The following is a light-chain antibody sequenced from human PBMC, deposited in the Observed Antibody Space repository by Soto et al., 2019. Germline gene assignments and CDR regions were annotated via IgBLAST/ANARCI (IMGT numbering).Light chain of an antibody. CDR2: DVS. J-gene: IGLJ2*01. V-gene: IGLV2-14*01. Sequence: QSALTQPASVSGSPGQSITISCTGTSSDVGGYKYVSWYQQHPGKAPKLMIYDVSNRPSGVSNRFSGSKSGNTASLTISGLQAEDEADYYCSSYTITSTLVFGGGTKVTVL. CDR3: SSYTITSTLV. CDR1: SSDVGGYKY.